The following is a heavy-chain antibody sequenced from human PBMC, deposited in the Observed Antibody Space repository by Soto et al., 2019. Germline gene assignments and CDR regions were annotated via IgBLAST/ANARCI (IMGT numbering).Heavy chain of an antibody. CDR3: ARNRRHITIFGVVIPWFDP. V-gene: IGHV1-69*13. CDR1: GGTFSSYA. D-gene: IGHD3-3*01. Sequence: ASVKVSCKASGGTFSSYAISWVRQAPGQGLEWMGGIIPIFGTANYAQKFQGRVTITADESTSTAYMELSSLRSEDTAVYYCARNRRHITIFGVVIPWFDPWGQGTLVTSPQ. J-gene: IGHJ5*02. CDR2: IIPIFGTA.